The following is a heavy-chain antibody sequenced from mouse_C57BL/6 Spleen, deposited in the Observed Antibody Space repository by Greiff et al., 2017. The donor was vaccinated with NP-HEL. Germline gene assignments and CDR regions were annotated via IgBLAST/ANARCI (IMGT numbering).Heavy chain of an antibody. D-gene: IGHD1-1*02. CDR2: IDPSDSET. J-gene: IGHJ1*03. Sequence: QVQLQQPGAELVRPGSSVKLSCKASGYTFTSYWMHWVKQRPIQGLEWIGNIDPSDSETHYNQKFKDKATLTVDKSSSTAYMQLSSLTSEDSAVYYCARSVEDWYFDVWGTGTTVTVSS. CDR1: GYTFTSYW. CDR3: ARSVEDWYFDV. V-gene: IGHV1-52*01.